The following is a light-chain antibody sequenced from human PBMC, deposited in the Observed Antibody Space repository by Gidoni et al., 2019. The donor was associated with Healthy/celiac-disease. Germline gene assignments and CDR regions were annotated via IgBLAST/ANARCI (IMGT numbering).Light chain of an antibody. V-gene: IGLV2-14*03. CDR2: DVS. Sequence: QSALTQPASVSGSPGQSITISCPGTSSDVGGYNYVSWYQQHPGKAPKLMIYDVSNRPSGVSNRFSGYKSGNTAALTISGLQAEDEADYYCSSYTSSSTPYVFGTGTKVTVL. J-gene: IGLJ1*01. CDR1: SSDVGGYNY. CDR3: SSYTSSSTPYV.